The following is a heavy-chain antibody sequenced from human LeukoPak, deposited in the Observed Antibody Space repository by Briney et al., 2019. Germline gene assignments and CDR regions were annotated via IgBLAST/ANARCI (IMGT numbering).Heavy chain of an antibody. Sequence: SETLSLTRTVSGGSISSYYWSWMPHPPGKGLEWSGYISYSGSTNHNPYLKSRVTISVDTSKNQFSLKLSSVTAADTAVYYCARVVYDSSGYNAPYYYGMEVWGQGTTVTVSS. D-gene: IGHD3-22*01. V-gene: IGHV4-59*01. CDR3: ARVVYDSSGYNAPYYYGMEV. CDR2: ISYSGST. CDR1: GGSISSYY. J-gene: IGHJ6*02.